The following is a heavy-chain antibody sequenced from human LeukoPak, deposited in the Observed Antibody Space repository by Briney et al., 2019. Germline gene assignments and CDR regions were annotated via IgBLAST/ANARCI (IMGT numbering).Heavy chain of an antibody. D-gene: IGHD6-6*01. CDR1: GDSITSTNYY. J-gene: IGHJ4*02. V-gene: IGHV4-39*07. CDR2: VYYSGST. CDR3: TRETSSTSYWE. Sequence: PSETLSLTCTVSGDSITSTNYYWAWDRQPPGKGLEWIGSVYYSGSTSYNPSLKSRVIISVDTSKNQFSLKLTSVTAADTAVYFCTRETSSTSYWEWGQGTLVTISS.